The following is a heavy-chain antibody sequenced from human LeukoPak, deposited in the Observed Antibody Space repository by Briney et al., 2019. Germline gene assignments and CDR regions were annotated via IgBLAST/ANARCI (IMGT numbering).Heavy chain of an antibody. J-gene: IGHJ5*02. V-gene: IGHV1-46*01. CDR1: GYSFSSYY. Sequence: ASVKVSCKASGYSFSSYYMHWVRQAPGQGLEWMGIINPSGDSTTYAQKFQGRVTMTRDTSTRTVYMELSSLRSDDTAVYYCARENYYGNNWFDPWGQGTLVTVSS. CDR2: INPSGDST. CDR3: ARENYYGNNWFDP. D-gene: IGHD1-26*01.